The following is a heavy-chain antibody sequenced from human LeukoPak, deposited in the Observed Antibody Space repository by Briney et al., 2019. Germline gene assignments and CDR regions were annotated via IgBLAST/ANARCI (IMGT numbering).Heavy chain of an antibody. CDR2: IKQDGSEK. CDR3: ARGPISYYDSSGYYLFDY. V-gene: IGHV3-7*01. J-gene: IGHJ4*02. CDR1: GFTFSSYW. D-gene: IGHD3-22*01. Sequence: GGSLRLSCAASGFTFSSYWMSWVRQAPGNGLEWVANIKQDGSEKYYVDSVKGRFTISRDNAKNSLYLQMNSLRAEDTAVYYCARGPISYYDSSGYYLFDYWGQGTLVTVSS.